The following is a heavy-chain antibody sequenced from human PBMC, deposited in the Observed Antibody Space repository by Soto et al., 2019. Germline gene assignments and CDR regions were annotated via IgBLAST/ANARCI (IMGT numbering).Heavy chain of an antibody. J-gene: IGHJ5*02. CDR1: GFTFSSYA. CDR3: ARDLNVLVPAANTPWGGWFDP. Sequence: QVQLVESGGGVVQPGRSLRLSCAASGFTFSSYAMHWVRQAPGKGLEWVAVISYDGSNKYYADSVKGRFTISRDNSKNTLYLQMNSLRAEDTAVYYCARDLNVLVPAANTPWGGWFDPWGQGTLFTVSS. CDR2: ISYDGSNK. D-gene: IGHD2-2*01. V-gene: IGHV3-30-3*01.